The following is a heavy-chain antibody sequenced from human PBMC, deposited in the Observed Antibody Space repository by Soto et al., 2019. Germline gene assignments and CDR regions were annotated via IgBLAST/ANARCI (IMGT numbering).Heavy chain of an antibody. Sequence: PGGSLRLSCAASGFTFSDYYMSWIRQAPGKGLEWVSYISSSGSTIYYADSVKGRFTISRDNAKNSLYLQMNSLRAEDTAVYYCAREVYSIFLLIQYPPRCTLFWGQGTTVTGSS. CDR3: AREVYSIFLLIQYPPRCTLF. V-gene: IGHV3-11*01. CDR2: ISSSGSTI. CDR1: GFTFSDYY. J-gene: IGHJ6*01. D-gene: IGHD6-13*01.